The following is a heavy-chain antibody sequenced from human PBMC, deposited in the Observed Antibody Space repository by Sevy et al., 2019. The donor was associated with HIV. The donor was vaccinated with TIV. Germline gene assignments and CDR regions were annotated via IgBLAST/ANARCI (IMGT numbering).Heavy chain of an antibody. D-gene: IGHD5-18*01. CDR2: IKQGGNEK. J-gene: IGHJ6*02. Sequence: GGSLRLSCAASGFTFTNYWMNWVRQAPGKGLEWVANIKQGGNEKYYVDSVKGRFTLSRDNAKNSVSLQMNGLRADDTAVDYCARGDPVVDRALIPWGMDVWGQGTTVTVSS. CDR1: GFTFTNYW. V-gene: IGHV3-7*01. CDR3: ARGDPVVDRALIPWGMDV.